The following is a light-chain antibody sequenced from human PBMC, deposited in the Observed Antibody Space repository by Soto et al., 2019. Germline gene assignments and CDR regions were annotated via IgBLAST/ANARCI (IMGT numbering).Light chain of an antibody. CDR2: GAS. V-gene: IGKV3D-20*02. J-gene: IGKJ5*01. CDR3: QQRDKWPIT. Sequence: EIVLTQSPGTLSLSPVERATLSCRASQSVSGSYLAWYQQKPGQAPRLLIYGASSRATGIPDRFSGSGSGTDFTLTISGLEPEDFSVYYCQQRDKWPITFGQGTRLEIK. CDR1: QSVSGSY.